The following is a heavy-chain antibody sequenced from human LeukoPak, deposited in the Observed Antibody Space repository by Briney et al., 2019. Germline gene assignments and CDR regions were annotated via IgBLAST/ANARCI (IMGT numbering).Heavy chain of an antibody. D-gene: IGHD6-6*01. Sequence: SETLSLTCTVSGGSISSSSYYWGWIRQPPGKGLEWIGSIYYSGSTYYNPSLKSRVTISVDTSKNQFSLKLSSVTAADTAVYYCASSSPPRGYYYYYMDVWGKGTTVTVSS. J-gene: IGHJ6*03. CDR2: IYYSGST. CDR3: ASSSPPRGYYYYYMDV. CDR1: GGSISSSSYY. V-gene: IGHV4-39*07.